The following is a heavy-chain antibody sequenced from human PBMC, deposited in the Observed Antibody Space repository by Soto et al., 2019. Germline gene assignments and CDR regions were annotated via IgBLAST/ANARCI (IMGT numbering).Heavy chain of an antibody. CDR2: MNPGSRDT. D-gene: IGHD3-16*01. CDR1: GYTFTSYD. Sequence: SVKVSCKASGYTFTSYDINWVRQATVQGLEWMGWMNPGSRDTGYAQKFQGRVTMTRDISIATAYMGLSSLRSDDTAIYYCARMAKFGLLNWFGPSGQGTLVTVSS. V-gene: IGHV1-8*01. CDR3: ARMAKFGLLNWFGP. J-gene: IGHJ5*02.